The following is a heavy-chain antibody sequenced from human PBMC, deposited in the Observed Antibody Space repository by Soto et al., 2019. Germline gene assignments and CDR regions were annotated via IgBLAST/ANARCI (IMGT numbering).Heavy chain of an antibody. J-gene: IGHJ6*02. CDR2: IIPTLGTP. V-gene: IGHV1-69*01. Sequence: QVQLVQSGAEVKKPGSSVKVSCKASGGTCSTHAISWVRQAPGQGLEWLGGIIPTLGTPNYAQKFKGRVTVTADEYTSTAYMELSRLTSEDTAVYYCARAAFRSGYYGYYYGMDVWGQGTAVNV. D-gene: IGHD3-3*01. CDR1: GGTCSTHA. CDR3: ARAAFRSGYYGYYYGMDV.